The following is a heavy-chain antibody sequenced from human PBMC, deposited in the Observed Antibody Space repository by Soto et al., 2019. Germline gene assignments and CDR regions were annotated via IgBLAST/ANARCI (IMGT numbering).Heavy chain of an antibody. Sequence: GGSLRLSCAASGFTVSSNYMSWVRQAPGKGLEWVSVIYSGGSTYYADSVKGRFTISRDNSKNTLYLQMNSLRAEDTAVYYWAREASYCSGGSCYYYYYYMDVWGKGTTVTVSS. CDR2: IYSGGST. V-gene: IGHV3-53*01. D-gene: IGHD2-15*01. CDR3: AREASYCSGGSCYYYYYYMDV. CDR1: GFTVSSNY. J-gene: IGHJ6*03.